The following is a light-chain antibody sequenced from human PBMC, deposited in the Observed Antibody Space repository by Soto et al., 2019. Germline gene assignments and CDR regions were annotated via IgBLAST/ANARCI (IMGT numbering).Light chain of an antibody. CDR1: QSVSSSY. V-gene: IGKV3-20*01. CDR3: QQYGSSPRFT. Sequence: EIVLTQSPGTLALSPGERATLSCRASQSVSSSYLAWYQQKPGQAPRLLIYGASSRATGIPDRFSGSGSGTDFTLTINRLEPEDLAVYYCQQYGSSPRFTFGPGTKVDIK. J-gene: IGKJ3*01. CDR2: GAS.